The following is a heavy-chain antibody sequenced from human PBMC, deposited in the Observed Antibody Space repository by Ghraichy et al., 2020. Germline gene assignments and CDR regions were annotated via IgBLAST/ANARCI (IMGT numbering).Heavy chain of an antibody. Sequence: SVKVSCKASGGTFSSYAISWVRQAPGQGLEWMGGIIPIFGTANYAQKFQGRVTITADESTSTAYMELSSLRSEDTAVYYCARVRQLVLPGMDVWGQGTTVTVSS. CDR2: IIPIFGTA. D-gene: IGHD6-13*01. J-gene: IGHJ6*02. CDR1: GGTFSSYA. V-gene: IGHV1-69*13. CDR3: ARVRQLVLPGMDV.